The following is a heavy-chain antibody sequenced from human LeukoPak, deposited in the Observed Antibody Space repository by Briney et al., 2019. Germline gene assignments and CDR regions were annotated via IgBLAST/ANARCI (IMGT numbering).Heavy chain of an antibody. CDR2: IRYDGSNK. J-gene: IGHJ4*02. CDR3: ATGPSFDN. Sequence: GGSLRLSCAASGFTFSSYGMHWVRQAPGKGLEWVAFIRYDGSNKYYADSVKGRFTISRDNSKDTLFLQMSSLRVEDTAVYFCATGPSFDNWGQGTLVTVST. CDR1: GFTFSSYG. V-gene: IGHV3-30*02.